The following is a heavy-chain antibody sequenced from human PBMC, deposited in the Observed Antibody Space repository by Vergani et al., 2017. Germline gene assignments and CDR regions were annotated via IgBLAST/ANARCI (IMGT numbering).Heavy chain of an antibody. V-gene: IGHV1-2*02. D-gene: IGHD3-10*01. CDR3: ARDSLEYYGSGSDLSPRWYYYYMDV. Sequence: QVQLVQSGAEVKKPGASVKVSCKASGYTFTGYYMHWVRQAPGQGLEWMGWINPNSGGTNYAQKFQGRVTMTRDTSISTAYMELSRLRSDDTAVYYCARDSLEYYGSGSDLSPRWYYYYMDVWGKGTTVTVSS. J-gene: IGHJ6*03. CDR1: GYTFTGYY. CDR2: INPNSGGT.